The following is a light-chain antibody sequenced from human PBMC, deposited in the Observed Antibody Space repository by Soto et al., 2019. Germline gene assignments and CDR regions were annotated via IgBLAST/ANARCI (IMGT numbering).Light chain of an antibody. Sequence: EIVLTQSPGTLSLCPGEGATLSCRASQSVTSNYLGWYQQKPGQPPRLLIYGTSKRATGIPDRFSGGGSGTDFTLTISRLEPEDFAVYYCQQYGSSPPITFGQGTRLEVK. CDR1: QSVTSNY. J-gene: IGKJ5*01. CDR3: QQYGSSPPIT. V-gene: IGKV3-20*01. CDR2: GTS.